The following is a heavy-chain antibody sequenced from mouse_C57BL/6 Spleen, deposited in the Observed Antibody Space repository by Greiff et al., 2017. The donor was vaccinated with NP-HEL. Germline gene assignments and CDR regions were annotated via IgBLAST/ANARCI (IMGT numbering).Heavy chain of an antibody. CDR3: ARFPLYEDAMDY. J-gene: IGHJ4*01. CDR1: GFTFTDYY. D-gene: IGHD1-1*01. Sequence: EVQLVESGGGLVQPGGSLSLSCAASGFTFTDYYMSWVRQPPGKALEWLGFIRNKANGYTTEYSASVKGRFTISRDNSQSILYLQMNALRAEDSATYYCARFPLYEDAMDYWGQGTSVTVSS. V-gene: IGHV7-3*01. CDR2: IRNKANGYTT.